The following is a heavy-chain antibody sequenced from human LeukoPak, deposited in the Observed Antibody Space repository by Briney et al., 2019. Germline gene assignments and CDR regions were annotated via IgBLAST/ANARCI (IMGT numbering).Heavy chain of an antibody. CDR3: AKVGYCSSTSCFDY. V-gene: IGHV3-30*02. Sequence: PGGSLRLYCAASGFTFSSYGMHWVRQAPGKGLEWVAFIRYDGSNKYYADSVKGRFTIPRDNSKNTLYLQMNSLRAEDTAVYYCAKVGYCSSTSCFDYWGQGTLVTVSS. D-gene: IGHD2-2*01. J-gene: IGHJ4*02. CDR2: IRYDGSNK. CDR1: GFTFSSYG.